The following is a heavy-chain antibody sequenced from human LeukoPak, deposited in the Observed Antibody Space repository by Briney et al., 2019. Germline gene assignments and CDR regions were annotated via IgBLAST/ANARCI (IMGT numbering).Heavy chain of an antibody. CDR3: AKASSIVIVVGLGFDH. J-gene: IGHJ4*02. D-gene: IGHD2-2*01. V-gene: IGHV3-23*01. CDR1: GFTFSSYA. Sequence: GGSLRLSCAASGFTFSSYAMSWVRQAPGKGLEWVSAISGSGGSTYYADSVKGRFTISRDNSKNTLYLQMNSLRAEDTAVYYCAKASSIVIVVGLGFDHWGQGTLVTVSS. CDR2: ISGSGGST.